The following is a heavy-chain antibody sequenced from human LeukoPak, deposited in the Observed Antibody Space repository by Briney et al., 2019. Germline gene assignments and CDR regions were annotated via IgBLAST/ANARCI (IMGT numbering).Heavy chain of an antibody. CDR2: ISAYNGNT. V-gene: IGHV1-18*01. CDR3: ARDYGMVATDDY. J-gene: IGHJ4*02. D-gene: IGHD5-12*01. Sequence: MGWISAYNGNTNYAQKLQGRVTMTTDTSTSTAYMELRSLRSDDTAVYYCARDYGMVATDDYWGQGTLVTVSS.